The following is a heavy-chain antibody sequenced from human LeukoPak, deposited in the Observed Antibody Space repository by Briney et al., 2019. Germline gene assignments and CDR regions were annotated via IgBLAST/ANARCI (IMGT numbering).Heavy chain of an antibody. CDR2: MNPQSGNT. J-gene: IGHJ6*03. CDR3: ARGPNYSNFGSAYYYYMDV. V-gene: IGHV1-8*03. CDR1: VYMYTKYD. Sequence: ASVNVSCKASVYMYTKYDINWVRQAPGQGLEGMGWMNPQSGNTGYAQKFRGRVTITMDTSITTAYMELSSLRSEDTAVYYCARGPNYSNFGSAYYYYMDVWGKGTTVTVSS. D-gene: IGHD4-11*01.